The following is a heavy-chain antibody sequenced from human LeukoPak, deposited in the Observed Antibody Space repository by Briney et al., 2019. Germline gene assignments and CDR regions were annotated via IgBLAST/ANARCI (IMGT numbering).Heavy chain of an antibody. D-gene: IGHD6-13*01. Sequence: GGSLRLSCAASGFTFSSYAMSWVRQAPGKGLEWVSAISGSGGSTHYADSVKGRFTISRDNSKNTLYLQMNSLRAGDTAVYYCAKRKGIAAAVDFDYWGQGTLVTVSS. V-gene: IGHV3-23*01. CDR2: ISGSGGST. J-gene: IGHJ4*02. CDR1: GFTFSSYA. CDR3: AKRKGIAAAVDFDY.